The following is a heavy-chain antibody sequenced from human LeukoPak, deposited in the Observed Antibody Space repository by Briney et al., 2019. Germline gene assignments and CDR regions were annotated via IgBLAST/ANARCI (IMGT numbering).Heavy chain of an antibody. CDR2: IYSGDTT. CDR1: GFTVSTNY. J-gene: IGHJ4*02. V-gene: IGHV3-66*01. CDR3: ASILRSSSGYYFDY. D-gene: IGHD3-10*01. Sequence: GGSLRVSCAASGFTVSTNYMSWVRQAPGKGLEWVSVIYSGDTTFYADSVRGKFTISRDNSKNTLYLQMNSLRAEDTAVYYCASILRSSSGYYFDYWGQGTLVTVSS.